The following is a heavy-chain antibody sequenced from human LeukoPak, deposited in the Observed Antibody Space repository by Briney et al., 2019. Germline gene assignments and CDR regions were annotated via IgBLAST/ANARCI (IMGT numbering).Heavy chain of an antibody. CDR1: GYALTELS. CDR3: ATDRLGYCSSTSCVYNWFDP. V-gene: IGHV1-24*01. Sequence: ASVKVSCKVSGYALTELSMHWVRQAPGKGLEWMGGFDPEDGETIYAQKFQGRVTMTEDTSTDTAYMELSSLRSEDTAVYYCATDRLGYCSSTSCVYNWFDPWGQGTLVTVSS. CDR2: FDPEDGET. D-gene: IGHD2-2*01. J-gene: IGHJ5*02.